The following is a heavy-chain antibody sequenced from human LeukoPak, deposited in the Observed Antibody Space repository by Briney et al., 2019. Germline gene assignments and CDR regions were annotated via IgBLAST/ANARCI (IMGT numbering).Heavy chain of an antibody. D-gene: IGHD6-13*01. Sequence: ASVKVSCKASGYTFTGYYMHWVRQAPGQGLEWMGWINPNSGGTNYAQKSQGRVTMTRDTSISTAYMELSRLRSDDTAVYYCARDRSSSWYRPTYYFDYWGQGTLVTVSS. CDR1: GYTFTGYY. CDR3: ARDRSSSWYRPTYYFDY. CDR2: INPNSGGT. J-gene: IGHJ4*02. V-gene: IGHV1-2*02.